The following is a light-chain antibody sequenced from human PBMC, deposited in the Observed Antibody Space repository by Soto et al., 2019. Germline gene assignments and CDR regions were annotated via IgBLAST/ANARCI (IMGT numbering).Light chain of an antibody. CDR1: SSDVGAYNY. J-gene: IGLJ1*01. CDR3: CSYPVNCAPLYV. CDR2: DVT. V-gene: IGLV2-11*01. Sequence: QSALTQPRSVSGSPGQSVAISCTGTSSDVGAYNYVSWYQQYPGKAPKLMIYDVTKRPSGVPDRFSGSKSGNTASLTISGLQAEDEADYCCCSYPVNCAPLYVFGTGTKLTVL.